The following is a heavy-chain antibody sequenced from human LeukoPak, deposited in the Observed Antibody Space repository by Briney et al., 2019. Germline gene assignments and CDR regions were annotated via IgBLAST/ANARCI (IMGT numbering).Heavy chain of an antibody. J-gene: IGHJ4*02. CDR2: MYTSGST. V-gene: IGHV4-61*02. CDR3: ARANYIAVAGYFDY. CDR1: GCSISSGTYY. Sequence: SQTLSLTCTVSGCSISSGTYYWSWIRQPAGKGLEWIGRMYTSGSTNYNPSLKSRVTISVDTSKNQFSLKLRSVTAADTAVYYCARANYIAVAGYFDYWGQGTLVTVS. D-gene: IGHD6-19*01.